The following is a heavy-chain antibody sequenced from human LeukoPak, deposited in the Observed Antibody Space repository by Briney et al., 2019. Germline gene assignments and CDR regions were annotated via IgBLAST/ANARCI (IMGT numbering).Heavy chain of an antibody. CDR1: GFTVSSNY. D-gene: IGHD3-22*01. CDR3: ARLVIQYYFDY. Sequence: GGSLRLSCAASGFTVSSNYMTWVRQAPGKGLEWVSIIYTGGSTYYADSVKGRFTMSRDTSKNTLYLQMNSLRAEDTAVYYCARLVIQYYFDYWGQGTLVTVSS. V-gene: IGHV3-66*01. J-gene: IGHJ4*02. CDR2: IYTGGST.